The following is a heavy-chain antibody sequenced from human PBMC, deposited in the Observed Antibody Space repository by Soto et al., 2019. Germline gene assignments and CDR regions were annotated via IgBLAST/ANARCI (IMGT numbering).Heavy chain of an antibody. Sequence: EVQLLESGGGLVQPGGSLRLSCAASGFTFSSYAMSWVRQAPGKGLEWVSAISGSGGSTYYADSVKGRFTISRDNSKNTLYLQMNSLSAEDTAVYYCAKPPSSWYRQCDYWGQGTLVTVSS. J-gene: IGHJ4*02. V-gene: IGHV3-23*01. CDR3: AKPPSSWYRQCDY. D-gene: IGHD6-13*01. CDR1: GFTFSSYA. CDR2: ISGSGGST.